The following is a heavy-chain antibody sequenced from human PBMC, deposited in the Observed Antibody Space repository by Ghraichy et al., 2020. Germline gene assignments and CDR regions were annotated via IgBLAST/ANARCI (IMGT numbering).Heavy chain of an antibody. CDR3: ASGLSQGYAFDV. D-gene: IGHD3-16*02. CDR1: GYTFTTYA. Sequence: ASVKVSCKASGYTFTTYAMHWVRQAAGQRLEWMGWINAGNGNTKYSQKFQGRVTITRDTSASTAYMELSSLKSEDTAVYYCASGLSQGYAFDVWGQGTMVTVSS. J-gene: IGHJ3*01. V-gene: IGHV1-3*01. CDR2: INAGNGNT.